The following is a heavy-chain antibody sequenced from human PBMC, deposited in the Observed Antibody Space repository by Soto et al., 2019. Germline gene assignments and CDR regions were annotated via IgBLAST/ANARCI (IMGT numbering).Heavy chain of an antibody. CDR2: IYYSGST. V-gene: IGHV4-59*08. CDR3: ATLSTADAFDI. D-gene: IGHD4-17*01. J-gene: IGHJ3*02. CDR1: GGSISSYY. Sequence: PSETLSLTCTVSGGSISSYYWSWIRQPPGKGLEWIGYIYYSGSTNYNPSLKSRVTISVDTSKNQFSLKLSSVTAADTAVYYCATLSTADAFDIWGQGTMVTVSS.